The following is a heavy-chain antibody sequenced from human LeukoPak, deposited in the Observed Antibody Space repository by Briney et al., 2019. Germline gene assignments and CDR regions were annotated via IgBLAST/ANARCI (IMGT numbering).Heavy chain of an antibody. CDR3: AREEYGFDP. J-gene: IGHJ5*02. V-gene: IGHV1-2*02. CDR1: GYTFTGYY. Sequence: ASVKVSCKASGYTFTGYYMHWVRQAPGQGLEWMGWINPKSGGTNYAQKFQGRVTMTRDTSIHTAYMELSRLRSDDTAVYYWAREEYGFDPWGQGTLVTVST. CDR2: INPKSGGT. D-gene: IGHD2-2*01.